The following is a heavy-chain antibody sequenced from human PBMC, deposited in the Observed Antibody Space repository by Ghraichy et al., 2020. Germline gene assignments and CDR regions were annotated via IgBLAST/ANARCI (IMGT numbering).Heavy chain of an antibody. CDR3: ASLIVGASRSYYGMDV. J-gene: IGHJ6*02. CDR2: ISSSSSYI. D-gene: IGHD1-26*01. Sequence: GGSLRLSCAASGFTFSSYSMNWVRQAPGKGLEWVSSISSSSSYIYYADSVKGRFTISRDNAKNSLYLQMNSLRAEDTAVYYCASLIVGASRSYYGMDVWGQGTTVTVSS. V-gene: IGHV3-21*01. CDR1: GFTFSSYS.